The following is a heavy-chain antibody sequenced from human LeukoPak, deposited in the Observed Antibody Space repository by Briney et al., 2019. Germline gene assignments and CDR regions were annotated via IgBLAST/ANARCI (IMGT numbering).Heavy chain of an antibody. J-gene: IGHJ4*02. CDR2: IYYSGST. CDR3: ARVSPAHGSGDH. CDR1: GGSISSYY. V-gene: IGHV4-59*12. Sequence: SETLSLTCTVSGGSISSYYWSWIRQPPGKGLEWIGYIYYSGSTNYNPSLKSRVTMSVDTSKNQFSLKLSSVTAADTAVYYCARVSPAHGSGDHWGQGTLVTVSS. D-gene: IGHD3-10*01.